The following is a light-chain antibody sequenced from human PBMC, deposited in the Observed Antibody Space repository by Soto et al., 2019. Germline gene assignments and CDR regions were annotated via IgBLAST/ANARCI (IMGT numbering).Light chain of an antibody. V-gene: IGKV3-20*01. CDR2: GAS. Sequence: EIVLTQSPGTLSFSPGERTTLSCGASQSVSSNFLDWYQQKPGQAPRLLIYGASSRATGIPDRFSGSGSGTDFTLTISRLEPEDFAVYYCQQYDSSPRTFGQGTKVDIK. J-gene: IGKJ1*01. CDR3: QQYDSSPRT. CDR1: QSVSSNF.